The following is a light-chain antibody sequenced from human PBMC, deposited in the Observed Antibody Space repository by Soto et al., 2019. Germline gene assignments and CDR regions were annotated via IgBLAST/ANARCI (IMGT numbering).Light chain of an antibody. CDR2: SNN. V-gene: IGLV1-44*01. CDR1: SSNIGSNT. J-gene: IGLJ1*01. CDR3: CSYVGATTYV. Sequence: QSVLTQPPSASGTPGQRVTISCSGSSSNIGSNTVNWYQQLPGTAPKLLIYSNNQRPSGVPDRFSGSKSGTSASLAISGLQSEDEAEYYCCSYVGATTYVFGSGTKVTVL.